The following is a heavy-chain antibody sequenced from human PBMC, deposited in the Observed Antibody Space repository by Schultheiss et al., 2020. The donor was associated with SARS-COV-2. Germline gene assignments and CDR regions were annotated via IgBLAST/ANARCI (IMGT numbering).Heavy chain of an antibody. J-gene: IGHJ5*02. CDR2: IYYSGST. V-gene: IGHV4-39*01. CDR1: GGSISSSSYY. CDR3: ARRTMVRGIRSDDWFDP. D-gene: IGHD3-10*01. Sequence: SETLSLTCTVSGGSISSSSYYWGWIRQPPGKGLEWIGSIYYSGSTYYKPSLKSRATISVDTSKNQFSLRLSSVTAADTAVYYCARRTMVRGIRSDDWFDPWGQGTLVTVSS.